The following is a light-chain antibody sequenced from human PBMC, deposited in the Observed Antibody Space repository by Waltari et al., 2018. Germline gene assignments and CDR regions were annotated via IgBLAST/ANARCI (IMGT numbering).Light chain of an antibody. CDR1: QCVSSY. J-gene: IGKJ4*01. Sequence: EIVLTKSPATLSLSPGDRATLSCRASQCVSSYLAWYQQKSGQAPRLPIYDASNRATGIPARFSGGGSGTDFTLTISSLEPEDFAVYYCQQRSDWLLTFGGGTKVEIK. CDR3: QQRSDWLLT. V-gene: IGKV3-11*01. CDR2: DAS.